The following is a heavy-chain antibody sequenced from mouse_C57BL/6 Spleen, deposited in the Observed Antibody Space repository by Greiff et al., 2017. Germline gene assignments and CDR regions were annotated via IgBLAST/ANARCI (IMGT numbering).Heavy chain of an antibody. J-gene: IGHJ2*01. D-gene: IGHD2-2*01. CDR1: GYTFTDYY. V-gene: IGHV1-26*01. CDR3: ARPLYYGYGQGFWYFDY. Sequence: VQLQQSGPELVKPGASVKISCKASGYTFTDYYMNWVKQSHGKSLEWIGDINPNNGGTSYNQKFKGKATLTVDKSSSTAYMELRSLTSEDSAVYYCARPLYYGYGQGFWYFDYWGQGTTLTVSS. CDR2: INPNNGGT.